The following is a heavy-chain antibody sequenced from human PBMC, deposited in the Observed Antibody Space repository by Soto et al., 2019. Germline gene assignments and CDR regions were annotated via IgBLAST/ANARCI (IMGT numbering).Heavy chain of an antibody. J-gene: IGHJ5*02. V-gene: IGHV4-4*02. D-gene: IGHD6-19*01. CDR3: AGQWLAGYGAFDP. CDR1: GASISTKW. CDR2: INHIVTT. Sequence: QVQLQESGPGLVEPSGTLSLTCAVSGASISTKWWTWVRQPPGKGLEWLGKINHIVTTNHNPSLKSRLTISLDTSKNQISLTLNSVTAADPAVYYCAGQWLAGYGAFDPWGQGTLVTVSS.